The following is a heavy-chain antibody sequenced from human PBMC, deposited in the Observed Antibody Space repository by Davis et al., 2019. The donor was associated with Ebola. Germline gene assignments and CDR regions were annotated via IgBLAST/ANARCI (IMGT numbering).Heavy chain of an antibody. J-gene: IGHJ4*02. CDR2: VYTSGST. CDR1: GASINSGFFS. CDR3: TRDRHDSRAYGF. V-gene: IGHV4-61*09. Sequence: SETLSLTCNVSGASINSGFFSWSWVRQPAGKGLEWIGHVYTSGSTNSNPSLKSRVTISLDTSKNQFSLRLNSVTAADTATYFCTRDRHDSRAYGFWGQGQMVTVSS. D-gene: IGHD3-16*01.